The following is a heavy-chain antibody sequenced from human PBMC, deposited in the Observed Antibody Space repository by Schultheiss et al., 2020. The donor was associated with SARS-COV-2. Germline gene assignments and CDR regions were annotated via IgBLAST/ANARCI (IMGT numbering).Heavy chain of an antibody. V-gene: IGHV4-61*08. J-gene: IGHJ6*02. CDR3: ARGEEIAVAEEGYYYYGMDV. CDR1: GGSISSGGYY. D-gene: IGHD6-19*01. Sequence: SETLSLTCTVSGGSISSGGYYWSWIRQPPGKGLEWIGEINHSGSTNYNPSLKSRVTISVDTSKNQFSLKLSSVTAADTAVYYCARGEEIAVAEEGYYYYGMDVWGQGTTVTVSS. CDR2: INHSGST.